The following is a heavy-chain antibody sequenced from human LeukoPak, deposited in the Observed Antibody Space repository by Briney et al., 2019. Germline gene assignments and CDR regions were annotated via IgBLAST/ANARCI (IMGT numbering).Heavy chain of an antibody. D-gene: IGHD3-10*01. CDR2: ISSSSSYI. Sequence: GTLRLSCAASGFTFSSYSMNWVRQAPGKGLEWVSSISSSSSYIYYADSVKGRFTISRDSAKNSLYLQMNSLRAEDTAVYYCAREMPRYYYGSGSYALDAFDIWGQGTMVTVSS. V-gene: IGHV3-21*01. CDR3: AREMPRYYYGSGSYALDAFDI. J-gene: IGHJ3*02. CDR1: GFTFSSYS.